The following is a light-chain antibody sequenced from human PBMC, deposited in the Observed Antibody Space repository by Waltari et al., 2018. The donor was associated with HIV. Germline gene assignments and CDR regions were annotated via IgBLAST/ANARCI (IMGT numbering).Light chain of an antibody. CDR2: QHN. CDR1: KLGDKY. V-gene: IGLV3-1*01. Sequence: SYELTQPLSVSVSPGQTASITCYGDKLGDKYISWYQQKPGQSPVLVIYQHNKRPSGIPERFSGSNSGNTATLTISGTQAMDEADYYCQAWDGSTAIFGGRTKLTVL. CDR3: QAWDGSTAI. J-gene: IGLJ2*01.